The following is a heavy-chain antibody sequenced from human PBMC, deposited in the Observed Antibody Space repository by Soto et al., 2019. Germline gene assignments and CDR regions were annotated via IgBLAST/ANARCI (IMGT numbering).Heavy chain of an antibody. CDR1: GYTFTSDD. CDR2: MNVNTGYT. Sequence: ASVKVSCKASGYTFTSDDIHWVRQATGQGLDWIGWMNVNTGYTDSAQRFRGRVTLTKTTSITTAYMELSSLTSEDTAVYYCVRYRDCYYGMKVWGQGSRVNVSS. D-gene: IGHD3-10*01. CDR3: VRYRDCYYGMKV. J-gene: IGHJ6*02. V-gene: IGHV1-8*01.